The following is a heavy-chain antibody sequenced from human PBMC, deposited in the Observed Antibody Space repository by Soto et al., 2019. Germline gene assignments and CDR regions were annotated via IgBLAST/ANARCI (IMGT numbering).Heavy chain of an antibody. Sequence: GESLKISCKGSGYSFAGYWITWVRQKPGKGLEWMGRIDPSDSQTYYSPSFRGHVTISVTKSITTVFLQWSSLRASDTAMYYCARQIYDSYTAPTFQYYLDSCGQAIPVTVSS. D-gene: IGHD5-18*01. CDR1: GYSFAGYW. J-gene: IGHJ4*02. V-gene: IGHV5-10-1*01. CDR2: IDPSDSQT. CDR3: ARQIYDSYTAPTFQYYLDS.